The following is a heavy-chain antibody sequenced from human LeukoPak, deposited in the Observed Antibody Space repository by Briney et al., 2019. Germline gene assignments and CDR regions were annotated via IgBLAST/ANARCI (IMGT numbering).Heavy chain of an antibody. CDR1: GFTFSSYG. CDR3: ARDWSGIHCTGGSCQSLDY. D-gene: IGHD2-15*01. CDR2: ISSSGSTI. V-gene: IGHV3-48*04. J-gene: IGHJ4*02. Sequence: GGSLRLSCAASGFTFSSYGMTWVRQAPGKGLEWVSYISSSGSTIYYADSVKGRFTISRDNAKNSLYLQMNSLRVEDTAVYYCARDWSGIHCTGGSCQSLDYWGQGTLVTVSS.